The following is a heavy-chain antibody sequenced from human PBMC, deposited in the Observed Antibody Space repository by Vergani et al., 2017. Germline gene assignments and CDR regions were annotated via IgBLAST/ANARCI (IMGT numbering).Heavy chain of an antibody. J-gene: IGHJ3*01. V-gene: IGHV3-7*01. Sequence: EVQLLESGGGLVQPGGSLRLSCAASGFMFSNYWMNWVRQAPGKGLEWVANIKQDGSEKYYVDSVRGRFTISRDNAKNSLYLDMSSLRAEDTAVYYCVRDVRVSRTWGQGTLVAVSS. CDR3: VRDVRVSRT. CDR1: GFMFSNYW. CDR2: IKQDGSEK.